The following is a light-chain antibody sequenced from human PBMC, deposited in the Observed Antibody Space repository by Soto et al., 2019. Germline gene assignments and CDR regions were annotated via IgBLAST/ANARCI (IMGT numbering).Light chain of an antibody. CDR3: QQYGSSPRT. V-gene: IGKV3-20*01. CDR2: GAS. CDR1: QSVSSSY. Sequence: EIVLTQSPGTLSLSPGERATLSCRASQSVSSSYLAWYQQKPGQAPRLLIYGASSRAIGIPDRFSGSGSGTDFTLIISSLEPEDFAVYYCQQYGSSPRTFGQGTKVEIK. J-gene: IGKJ1*01.